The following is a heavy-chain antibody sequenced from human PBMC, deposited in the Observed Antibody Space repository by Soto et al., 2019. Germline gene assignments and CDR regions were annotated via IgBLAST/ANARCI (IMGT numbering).Heavy chain of an antibody. Sequence: EVQLVESGGGLVQPGGSLRLSCAASGFMFSSYSMNWVRQAPGKGLEWVSYISSYSSTIYYADSVKGRFTISRDNAKNSLYLQMNSLRDDDTAVYYCASGQGRGYSYGPFDYWGQGTLVTVSS. CDR3: ASGQGRGYSYGPFDY. J-gene: IGHJ4*02. V-gene: IGHV3-48*02. CDR2: ISSYSSTI. CDR1: GFMFSSYS. D-gene: IGHD5-18*01.